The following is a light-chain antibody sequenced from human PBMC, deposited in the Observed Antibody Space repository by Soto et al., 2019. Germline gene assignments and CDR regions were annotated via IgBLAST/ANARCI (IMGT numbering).Light chain of an antibody. CDR1: TTDVATYDL. J-gene: IGLJ2*01. CDR3: CSYAGGNTFV. V-gene: IGLV2-23*02. CDR2: EVT. Sequence: QSALTQPASVSGSPGQSITISCAGTTTDVATYDLVSWYQHHPGTAPKVILYEVTKRPSGVSNRISGSKSGNTASLTISGLQPEDEADYFCCSYAGGNTFVFGGGTKLTVL.